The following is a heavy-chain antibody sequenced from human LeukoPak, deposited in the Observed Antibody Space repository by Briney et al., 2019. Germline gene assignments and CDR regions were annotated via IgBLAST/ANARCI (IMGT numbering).Heavy chain of an antibody. CDR3: ARAPAILEWLLYFRY. CDR2: ISSSSSTI. J-gene: IGHJ4*02. V-gene: IGHV3-48*01. CDR1: GFTFSSYS. Sequence: GGSLRLSCAASGFTFSSYSMNWVRQAPGKGLEWVSYISSSSSTIYYADSVKGRFTISRDNAKNSLYLQMNSLRAEDTAVYYCARAPAILEWLLYFRYWGQGTLVTVSS. D-gene: IGHD3-3*01.